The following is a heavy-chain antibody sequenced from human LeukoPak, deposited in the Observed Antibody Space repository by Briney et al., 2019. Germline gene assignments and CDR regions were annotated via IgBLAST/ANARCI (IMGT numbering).Heavy chain of an antibody. D-gene: IGHD1-26*01. Sequence: PGGSLRLSCTASGFTFSSYAMHWVRQAPGKGLEWVAVISYDGSNKYYADSVKGRFTISRDDAKNTLYLQMNSLRLDDTAVYFCVRGGARSHDYWGQGTLVTVSS. CDR3: VRGGARSHDY. J-gene: IGHJ4*02. CDR1: GFTFSSYA. CDR2: ISYDGSNK. V-gene: IGHV3-30*04.